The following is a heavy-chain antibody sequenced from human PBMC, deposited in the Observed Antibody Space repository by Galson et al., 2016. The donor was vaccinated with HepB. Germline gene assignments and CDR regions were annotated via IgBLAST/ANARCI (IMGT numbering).Heavy chain of an antibody. CDR3: ARMQWLVDWYLDL. V-gene: IGHV5-51*01. CDR2: IYPGDSDT. Sequence: SGAEVKKPGESLQISCNGSGYNFASSWIVWVRQRPRKGMEWMGIIYPGDSDTRYSSSFQGQVTISADKSISTAYLEWSSLEASDSAVYYCARMQWLVDWYLDLWGQGTLVTVSS. J-gene: IGHJ2*01. D-gene: IGHD6-19*01. CDR1: GYNFASSW.